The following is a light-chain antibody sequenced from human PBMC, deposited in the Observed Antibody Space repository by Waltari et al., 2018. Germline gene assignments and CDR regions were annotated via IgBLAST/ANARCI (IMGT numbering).Light chain of an antibody. CDR3: HQSFISPPT. J-gene: IGKJ3*01. V-gene: IGKV1-39*01. CDR1: QTFNTF. Sequence: DIQMTQSPSSLSASVGDKVTITCRCSQTFNTFLNWYRQKEGRAPELLIEAASILQSGVPSRFTGRGSGTQFTLTINNLQPEDFGIYYCHQSFISPPTFGPGTKVDI. CDR2: AAS.